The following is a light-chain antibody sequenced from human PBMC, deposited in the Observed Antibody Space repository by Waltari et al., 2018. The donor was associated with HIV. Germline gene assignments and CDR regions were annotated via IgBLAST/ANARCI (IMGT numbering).Light chain of an antibody. J-gene: IGLJ3*02. CDR3: QVWDDSSNHWV. CDR2: DDS. CDR1: NIENQA. Sequence: SYVLTQPPSVSVAPGQTARVTCGGSNIENQAVHWYQQRPGQAPVLVVYDDSDRPSGIPERFSGSSSRNTATLTINRVEAGDEADYYCQVWDDSSNHWVFGGGTKLTVL. V-gene: IGLV3-21*02.